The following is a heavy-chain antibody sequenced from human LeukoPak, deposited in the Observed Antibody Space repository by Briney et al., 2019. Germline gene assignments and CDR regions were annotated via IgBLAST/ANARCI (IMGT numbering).Heavy chain of an antibody. V-gene: IGHV4-59*01. CDR1: GGSISSYY. Sequence: SETLSLTCTVSGGSISSYYWSWIRQPAGKGLEWIGYIYYSGSTNYNPSLKSRVTISVETCKKQFSLKLSSVTAADTAVYYCAKSNGYGLIDVWGQGTMVTVSS. J-gene: IGHJ3*01. CDR2: IYYSGST. D-gene: IGHD3-22*01. CDR3: AKSNGYGLIDV.